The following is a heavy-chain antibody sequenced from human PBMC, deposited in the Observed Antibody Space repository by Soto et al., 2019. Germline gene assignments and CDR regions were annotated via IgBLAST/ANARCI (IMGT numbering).Heavy chain of an antibody. CDR1: GFTFSTFW. Sequence: EVQLVESGGGLVQPGGSLRLSCTASGFTFSTFWMHWVRQAPGKGLVWVARIRSDGSRTSYAVSVKGRFTISIDNAKNTLYLQLNSLRAEDTAIYYCARVYHSLSNYAYWGQGTLVTVSS. CDR3: ARVYHSLSNYAY. J-gene: IGHJ4*02. D-gene: IGHD2-2*02. V-gene: IGHV3-74*01. CDR2: IRSDGSRT.